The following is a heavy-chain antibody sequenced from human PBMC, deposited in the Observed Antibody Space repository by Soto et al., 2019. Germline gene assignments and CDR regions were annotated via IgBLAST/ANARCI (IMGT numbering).Heavy chain of an antibody. Sequence: GGSLRLSCGVSGFTFSSSDMSWVRQAPGKWLEWVSGISDNGYGVYTYYSDSVKGRFTISRDTSKNTLYLQMNSLRVEDTALYYCAKDRFSSGYDAFDVWGQGTMVTVSS. V-gene: IGHV3-23*01. J-gene: IGHJ3*01. CDR3: AKDRFSSGYDAFDV. CDR2: ISDNGYGVYT. CDR1: GFTFSSSD. D-gene: IGHD6-19*01.